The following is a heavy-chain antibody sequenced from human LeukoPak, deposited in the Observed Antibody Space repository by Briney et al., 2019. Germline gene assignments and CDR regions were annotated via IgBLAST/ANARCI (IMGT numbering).Heavy chain of an antibody. Sequence: ASVKVSCKASGYTFTGYYMHWVRQAPGQGLEWMGWINPNSGGTNYAQKFQGRVTMTRDTSISTAYMELSRLRSDDTAVYYCARALYCSGGSCSTGFDPWGQGTLVTVSS. J-gene: IGHJ5*02. CDR1: GYTFTGYY. V-gene: IGHV1-2*02. CDR3: ARALYCSGGSCSTGFDP. CDR2: INPNSGGT. D-gene: IGHD2-15*01.